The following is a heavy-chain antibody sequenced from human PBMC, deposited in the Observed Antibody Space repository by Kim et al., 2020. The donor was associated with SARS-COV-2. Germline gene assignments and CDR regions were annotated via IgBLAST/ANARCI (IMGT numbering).Heavy chain of an antibody. Sequence: HTPSHKRRITISEDTTQHQFSLTLSSVTAADTAVYYCAREGQVPFCFDYWGQGTLVTVSS. J-gene: IGHJ4*02. CDR3: AREGQVPFCFDY. D-gene: IGHD3-3*01. V-gene: IGHV4-59*01.